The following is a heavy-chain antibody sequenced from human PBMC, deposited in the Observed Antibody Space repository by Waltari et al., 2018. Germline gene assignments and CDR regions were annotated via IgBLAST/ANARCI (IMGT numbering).Heavy chain of an antibody. J-gene: IGHJ3*02. V-gene: IGHV3-23*01. CDR3: ARPYYYDSSGYYHDAFDI. D-gene: IGHD3-22*01. CDR1: GFTFSSYA. Sequence: EVQLLESGGGLVQPGGSLRLSCAASGFTFSSYAMSWVRQAPGTGLEWVSPISGSGGSTYYADSVKGRFTISRENSKNRVYQQMNSLRAEDTAVYYCARPYYYDSSGYYHDAFDIWGQGTMVTVSS. CDR2: ISGSGGST.